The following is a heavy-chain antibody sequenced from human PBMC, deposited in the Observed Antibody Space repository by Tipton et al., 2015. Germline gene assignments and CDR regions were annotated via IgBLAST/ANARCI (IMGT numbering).Heavy chain of an antibody. V-gene: IGHV3-7*03. D-gene: IGHD4-17*01. CDR3: ARGWEHDNGDHFDY. Sequence: SLRLSCAAPGFTFYSYWMNWVRQAPGKGLEWVANIKQDGSEKNYVDSVKGRFTISRDNAKSSLYLQLNSLRPEDTAVYYCARGWEHDNGDHFDYWGQGTQVTVSS. J-gene: IGHJ4*02. CDR1: GFTFYSYW. CDR2: IKQDGSEK.